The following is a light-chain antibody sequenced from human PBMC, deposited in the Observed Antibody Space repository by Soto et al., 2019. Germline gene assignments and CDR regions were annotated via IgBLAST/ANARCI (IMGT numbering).Light chain of an antibody. CDR1: QPISDY. CDR3: QQHSNTPRT. CDR2: TTS. V-gene: IGKV1-39*01. J-gene: IGKJ1*01. Sequence: DNQMTQSVFSLSASVGDRVTITCRTSQPISDYLNWYQQKPGKAPTLLIYTTSNLQSGVPSRFSGSGSATHFTLTISSLQPEDFATYCCQQHSNTPRTFGQGTKVDIK.